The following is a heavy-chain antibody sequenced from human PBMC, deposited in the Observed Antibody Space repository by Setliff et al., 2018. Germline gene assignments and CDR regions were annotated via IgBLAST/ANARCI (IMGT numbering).Heavy chain of an antibody. J-gene: IGHJ4*02. CDR1: GFTFSSYG. CDR2: IWYDGSNK. Sequence: GGSLRLSCAASGFTFSSYGMHWVRQAPGKGLEWVAVIWYDGSNKYYADSVKGRFTISRDNSKNTLYLQMNSLRAEDTAVYYCAKGKRLAPVGPFDYWGQGTPVTVSS. D-gene: IGHD6-25*01. CDR3: AKGKRLAPVGPFDY. V-gene: IGHV3-33*06.